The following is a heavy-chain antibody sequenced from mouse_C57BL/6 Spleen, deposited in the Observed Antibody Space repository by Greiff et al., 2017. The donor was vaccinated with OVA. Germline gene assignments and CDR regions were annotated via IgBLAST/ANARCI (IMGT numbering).Heavy chain of an antibody. Sequence: EVMLVESGGGLVKPGGSLKLSCAASGFTFSSYAMSWVRQTPEKRLEWVATISDGGSYTYYPDNVKGRFTISRDNAKNNRYLQMSHLKSEDTAMYYCARGGTSYYFDYWGQGTTLTVSS. CDR1: GFTFSSYA. D-gene: IGHD3-3*01. CDR3: ARGGTSYYFDY. CDR2: ISDGGSYT. V-gene: IGHV5-4*03. J-gene: IGHJ2*01.